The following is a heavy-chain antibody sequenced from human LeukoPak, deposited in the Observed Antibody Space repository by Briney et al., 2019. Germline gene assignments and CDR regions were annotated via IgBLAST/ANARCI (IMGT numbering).Heavy chain of an antibody. CDR3: ARDLGLRGST. V-gene: IGHV3-74*01. J-gene: IGHJ5*02. CDR1: GFTFSDSW. CDR2: MYGDMSDI. D-gene: IGHD4-23*01. Sequence: GGSLRLSCDVSGFTFSDSWMHWVRQTPGKGLVWVSRMYGDMSDISYADSVKDRFTISRDNAKNTVYLQMNSLRGEDTAVYYCARDLGLRGSTWGQGTLVTVSS.